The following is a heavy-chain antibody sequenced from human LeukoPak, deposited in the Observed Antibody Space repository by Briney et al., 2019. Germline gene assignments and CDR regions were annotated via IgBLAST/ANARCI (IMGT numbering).Heavy chain of an antibody. Sequence: PGGSLRPSCAASGFTVSSNYMSWVRQAPGKGLEWVSVIYSGGSTYYADSVKGRFTISRDNSKNTLYLQMNSLRAEDTAVYYCVGGLGYFDWLFPTYYFDYWGQGTLVTVSS. CDR1: GFTVSSNY. V-gene: IGHV3-53*01. J-gene: IGHJ4*02. CDR3: VGGLGYFDWLFPTYYFDY. CDR2: IYSGGST. D-gene: IGHD3-9*01.